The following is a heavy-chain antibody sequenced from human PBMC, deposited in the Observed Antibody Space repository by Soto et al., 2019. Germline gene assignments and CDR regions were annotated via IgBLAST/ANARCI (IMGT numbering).Heavy chain of an antibody. J-gene: IGHJ4*02. CDR3: ARDTILDY. V-gene: IGHV1-18*01. D-gene: IGHD2-21*01. CDR1: GYTFTIYG. Sequence: QVQLVQSGAEVKKPGASVKVSCKASGYTFTIYGISWVRQAPGQGLEWMGWISAYNGNTNYPQKHQGRLNMTTETATSTAYMELRSLKSGGTAVYYCARDTILDYWGQGTLVTVSS. CDR2: ISAYNGNT.